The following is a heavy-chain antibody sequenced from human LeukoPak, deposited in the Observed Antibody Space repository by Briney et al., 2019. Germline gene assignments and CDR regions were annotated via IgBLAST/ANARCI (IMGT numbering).Heavy chain of an antibody. CDR2: ISSSSNYI. CDR1: GFTFSSYS. CDR3: ARDRRGDYYDSSGRRDNWFDP. J-gene: IGHJ5*02. Sequence: GGSLRLSCAASGFTFSSYSMNWVRQAPGRGLEWVSSISSSSNYIYYADSVKGRFTISRDNAKNSLYLQMNSLRAEDTAVYYCARDRRGDYYDSSGRRDNWFDPWGQGTLVTVSS. V-gene: IGHV3-21*01. D-gene: IGHD3-22*01.